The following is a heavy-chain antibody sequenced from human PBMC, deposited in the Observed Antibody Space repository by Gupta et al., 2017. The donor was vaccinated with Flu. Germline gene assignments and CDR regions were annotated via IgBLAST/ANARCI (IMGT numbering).Heavy chain of an antibody. Sequence: LEWLSGIGSSGDITHYIDSVKGRFTISRDNSENTLYLQMNSLRAEDTAVYYCAKSKDTSGWFDYWGQGTLVTVSS. J-gene: IGHJ5*01. CDR2: IGSSGDIT. D-gene: IGHD6-19*01. V-gene: IGHV3-23*01. CDR3: AKSKDTSGWFDY.